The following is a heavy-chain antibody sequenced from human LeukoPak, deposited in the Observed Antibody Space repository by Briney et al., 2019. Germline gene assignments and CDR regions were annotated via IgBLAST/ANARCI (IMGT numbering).Heavy chain of an antibody. V-gene: IGHV3-48*03. CDR1: GFTFSSYE. CDR2: ISSSGSTI. Sequence: PGGSLRLSCAASGFTFSSYEMNWVRQAPGKGLEWVSHISSSGSTIYCADCVKGRFTISRDNAKNSLYLQMNSLRAEDTAVYYCARNIVPAAVNYYYYGMDVWGKGTTVTVSS. D-gene: IGHD2-2*01. J-gene: IGHJ6*04. CDR3: ARNIVPAAVNYYYYGMDV.